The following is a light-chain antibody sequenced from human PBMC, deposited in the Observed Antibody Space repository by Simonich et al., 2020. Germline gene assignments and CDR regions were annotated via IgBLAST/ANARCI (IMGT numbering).Light chain of an antibody. Sequence: QSALTQPASVSGSPGQSITISGTGTNSIVGSYNLVSWYQQHPGKAPKIMIYEGSKRPSGVSNRFSGSKSGNTASLTISGLQAEDEADYYCCSYAGSSTWVFGGGTKLTVL. CDR3: CSYAGSSTWV. CDR2: EGS. J-gene: IGLJ3*02. V-gene: IGLV2-23*01. CDR1: NSIVGSYNL.